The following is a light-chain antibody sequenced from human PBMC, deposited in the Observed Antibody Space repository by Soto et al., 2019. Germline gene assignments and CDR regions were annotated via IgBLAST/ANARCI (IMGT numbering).Light chain of an antibody. CDR1: QSVSSSY. V-gene: IGKV3-20*01. Sequence: EIVLTQSPATLSLSPGERGTLSCRASQSVSSSYLAWYQQRPGQAPRLLIYGASSRATGIPDRFSGSGSGTDFSLTISRLEPEDFAVYYCQQYGVSPRTFGQGTKVDIK. J-gene: IGKJ1*01. CDR2: GAS. CDR3: QQYGVSPRT.